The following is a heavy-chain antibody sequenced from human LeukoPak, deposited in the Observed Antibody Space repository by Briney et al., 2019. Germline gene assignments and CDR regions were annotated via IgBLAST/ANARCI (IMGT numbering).Heavy chain of an antibody. J-gene: IGHJ2*01. CDR2: TYYKSKWYY. D-gene: IGHD7-27*01. CDR3: ARDGSSNWGSYDL. V-gene: IGHV6-1*01. CDR1: GDIDSSNSAA. Sequence: SQTLSLICAISGDIDSSNSAAWNWIRQSPSRGLEWLGSTYYKSKWYYDYAVSVKSRITINPDTSKNQFSLQLNSVTPEDTAVYYCARDGSSNWGSYDLWGRGTLVTVSS.